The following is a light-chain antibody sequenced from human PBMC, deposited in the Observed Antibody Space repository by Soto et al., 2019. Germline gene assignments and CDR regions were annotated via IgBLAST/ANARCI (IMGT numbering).Light chain of an antibody. Sequence: QSVLTQPPSASGTPGQRVTISCSTSSSNIGGNTVNWYQQVPGTAPKLLIYSYDQRPSGVTDRFSGSKSGTSASLAISGLQSEDEADYYCAAWDASLNGYVFGTGTKLTVL. CDR3: AAWDASLNGYV. J-gene: IGLJ1*01. CDR1: SSNIGGNT. V-gene: IGLV1-44*01. CDR2: SYD.